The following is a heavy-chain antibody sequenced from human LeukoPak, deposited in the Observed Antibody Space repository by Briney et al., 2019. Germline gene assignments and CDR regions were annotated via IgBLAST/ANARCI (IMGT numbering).Heavy chain of an antibody. CDR2: IYYSGST. Sequence: SETLSLTCTVSGGSISSYYWSWIRQPPGKGLEWIGYIYYSGSTNYNPSLKSRVATSVDTSKNQFSLELSSVTAADTAVYYCASQTYSGWYYFDYWGQGTLVTVSS. V-gene: IGHV4-59*08. J-gene: IGHJ4*02. D-gene: IGHD6-19*01. CDR3: ASQTYSGWYYFDY. CDR1: GGSISSYY.